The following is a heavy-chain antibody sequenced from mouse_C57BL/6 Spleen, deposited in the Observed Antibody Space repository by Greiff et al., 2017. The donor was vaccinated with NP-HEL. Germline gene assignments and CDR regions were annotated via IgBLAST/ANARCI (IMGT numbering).Heavy chain of an antibody. D-gene: IGHD2-3*01. V-gene: IGHV1-53*01. Sequence: QVQLQQPGTELVKPGASVKLSCKASGYTFTSYWMHWVKQRPGQGLEWIGNINPSNGGTNYNEKFKSKATLTVDKSSSTAYMQLSSLTSEDSAVYYCARLRSYDGYNPSYFDVWGTGTTVTVSS. CDR3: ARLRSYDGYNPSYFDV. J-gene: IGHJ1*03. CDR1: GYTFTSYW. CDR2: INPSNGGT.